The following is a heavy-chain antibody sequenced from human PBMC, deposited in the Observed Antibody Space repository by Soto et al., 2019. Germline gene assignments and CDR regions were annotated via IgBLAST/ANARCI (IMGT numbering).Heavy chain of an antibody. CDR1: GGSFSGYY. J-gene: IGHJ4*02. CDR2: INHSGST. D-gene: IGHD6-19*01. CDR3: ARGLGEGNGSGRNFDY. Sequence: SETLSLTCAVYGGSFSGYYWSWIRQPPGKGLEWIGEINHSGSTNYNPSLKSRVTISVDTSKNQFSLKLSSVTAADTAVYYCARGLGEGNGSGRNFDYWGQGTLVTVSS. V-gene: IGHV4-34*01.